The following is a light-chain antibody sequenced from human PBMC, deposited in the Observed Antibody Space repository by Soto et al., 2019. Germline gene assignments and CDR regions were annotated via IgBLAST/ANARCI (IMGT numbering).Light chain of an antibody. J-gene: IGLJ1*01. Sequence: QSALTQPASVSGSHGQSITISCTGTSSDVGGYKYVSWYQQHPGKVPKLMIYEVSNRPSGVSNRFSGSKSGNTASLTISGLQAEDEADYYCSSYTAGGTIFGTGTKVTVL. CDR3: SSYTAGGTI. CDR1: SSDVGGYKY. CDR2: EVS. V-gene: IGLV2-14*01.